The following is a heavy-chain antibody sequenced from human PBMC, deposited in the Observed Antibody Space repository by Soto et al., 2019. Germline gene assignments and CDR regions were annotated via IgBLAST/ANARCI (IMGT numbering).Heavy chain of an antibody. CDR1: GGTFSNYA. D-gene: IGHD6-13*01. CDR3: ARVSSSWYKDYFEF. Sequence: KVSCKASGGTFSNYAISWLRQAPGQGLEWMGGIIPIFGTTNYAQRFQGRVTITADESTSTAYMELSSLRSEDTAVYYCARVSSSWYKDYFEFWGQGTLVTVSS. J-gene: IGHJ4*02. CDR2: IIPIFGTT. V-gene: IGHV1-69*01.